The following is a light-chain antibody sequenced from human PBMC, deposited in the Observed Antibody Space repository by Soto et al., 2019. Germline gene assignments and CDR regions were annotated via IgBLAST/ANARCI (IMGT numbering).Light chain of an antibody. CDR1: QSISSY. Sequence: DIQMTQSPSSLSASVGDRVTITCRASQSISSYLNWYQQNPAKAPKLLIYAASSLHSGVPSRFSGSGSVTDFTLTITSLQPADFATYYCHHSYSTSFAFGPGAKVDIK. V-gene: IGKV1-39*01. CDR2: AAS. J-gene: IGKJ3*01. CDR3: HHSYSTSFA.